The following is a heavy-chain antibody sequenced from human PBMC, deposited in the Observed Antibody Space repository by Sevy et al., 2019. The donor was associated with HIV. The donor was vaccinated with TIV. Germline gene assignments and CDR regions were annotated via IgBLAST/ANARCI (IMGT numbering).Heavy chain of an antibody. CDR1: GYSFTSYW. CDR3: ARQGYDSSGYNDKFDY. J-gene: IGHJ4*02. V-gene: IGHV5-51*01. CDR2: IYPGDSDT. D-gene: IGHD3-22*01. Sequence: GASLKISCKGSGYSFTSYWIGWVRQMPGKGLEWMGIIYPGDSDTRYSPSFQGQVTISADKSISTAYLQWSSLKASDTAMYYCARQGYDSSGYNDKFDYWGQGTLVTVSS.